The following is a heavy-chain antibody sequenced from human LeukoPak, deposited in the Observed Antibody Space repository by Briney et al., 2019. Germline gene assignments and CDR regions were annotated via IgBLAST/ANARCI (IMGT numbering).Heavy chain of an antibody. CDR3: GRGFYYDRSGYYQVVGAFDI. Sequence: PGGSLRLSCAASGFTFSSYAMHWVRQAPGKGLEWVAVISYDGSNKYYADSVKGRFTISRDNAKNSLYMQMNSLRAEDTAVYYCGRGFYYDRSGYYQVVGAFDIWGRGTMVTVSS. V-gene: IGHV3-30*04. D-gene: IGHD3-22*01. CDR2: ISYDGSNK. J-gene: IGHJ3*02. CDR1: GFTFSSYA.